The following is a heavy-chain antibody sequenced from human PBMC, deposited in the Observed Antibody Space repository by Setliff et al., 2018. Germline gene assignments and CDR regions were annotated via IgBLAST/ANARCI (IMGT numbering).Heavy chain of an antibody. CDR2: INAGNGNT. Sequence: ASVKVSCKASGYTFTSYAMHWVRQAPGQGLEWMGWINAGNGNTKYSQKFQGRVTITRDTSASTAYMELSSLRSEDTAVYYCASEARLSGSIDFTGLDYWGQGTLVTVSS. CDR1: GYTFTSYA. V-gene: IGHV1-3*01. D-gene: IGHD3-9*01. J-gene: IGHJ4*02. CDR3: ASEARLSGSIDFTGLDY.